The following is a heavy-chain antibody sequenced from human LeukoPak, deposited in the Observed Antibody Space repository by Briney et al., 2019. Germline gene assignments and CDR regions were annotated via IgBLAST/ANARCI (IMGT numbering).Heavy chain of an antibody. V-gene: IGHV5-51*01. J-gene: IGHJ3*02. Sequence: GGSLQISCKGSGYSFTSYWIGWVRQMPGKGLEWMGIIYPGDSDTRYSPSFQGQVTISADKSISTAYLQWSSLQASDTAMYYCARRYYYGSGRLDAFDIWGQGTMVTVSS. CDR3: ARRYYYGSGRLDAFDI. D-gene: IGHD3-10*01. CDR1: GYSFTSYW. CDR2: IYPGDSDT.